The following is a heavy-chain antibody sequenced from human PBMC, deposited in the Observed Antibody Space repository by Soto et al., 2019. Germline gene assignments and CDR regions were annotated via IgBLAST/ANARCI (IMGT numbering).Heavy chain of an antibody. CDR1: GGSISSSNW. V-gene: IGHV4-4*02. J-gene: IGHJ6*02. CDR3: ASVVAVYGRGMDV. Sequence: QVQLQESGPGLVKPSGTLSLTCAVSGGSISSSNWWSWVRQPPGKGLEWIGEIYHSGSTNYNPSLKSQVTISVDKSTNQFSLKLSSVTAGDTAVYYCASVVAVYGRGMDVWGQGTTVTVSS. CDR2: IYHSGST. D-gene: IGHD2-15*01.